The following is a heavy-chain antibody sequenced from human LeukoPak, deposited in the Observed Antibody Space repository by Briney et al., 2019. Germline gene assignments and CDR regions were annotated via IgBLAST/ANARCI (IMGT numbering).Heavy chain of an antibody. CDR1: GFTVSSNY. D-gene: IGHD6-13*01. V-gene: IGHV3-53*01. J-gene: IGHJ6*02. CDR3: AREGDRESSRVRNYYYYYGMDV. Sequence: PGGSLRLSCAASGFTVSSNYMSWVRQAPGKGLEWVSVIYSGGSTYYADSVKGRFTISRDNSKNTLYLQMNSLRAEDTAVYYCAREGDRESSRVRNYYYYYGMDVWGQGTTVTVSS. CDR2: IYSGGST.